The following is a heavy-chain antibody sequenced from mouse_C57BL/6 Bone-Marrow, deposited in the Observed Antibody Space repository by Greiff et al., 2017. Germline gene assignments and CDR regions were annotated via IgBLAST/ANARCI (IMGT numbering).Heavy chain of an antibody. CDR3: ARVYDGYYDAMDY. CDR1: GYTFTDYN. Sequence: VQLQQSGPELVKPGASVTMSCKASGYTFTDYNMHWVKQSHGKSLEWIGYINPNNGGTSYNQTFKGKATLTVNKSSSTAYMELRSLTSEDSAVYYCARVYDGYYDAMDYWGQGTSVTVSS. J-gene: IGHJ4*01. D-gene: IGHD2-3*01. V-gene: IGHV1-22*01. CDR2: INPNNGGT.